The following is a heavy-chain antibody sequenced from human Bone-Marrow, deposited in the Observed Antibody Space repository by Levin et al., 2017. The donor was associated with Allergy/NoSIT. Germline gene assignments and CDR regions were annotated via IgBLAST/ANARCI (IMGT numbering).Heavy chain of an antibody. CDR1: GYTFSDNY. V-gene: IGHV1-2*06. J-gene: IGHJ5*02. CDR2: INPSNGAT. CDR3: ARGELWFSQVLYLDL. D-gene: IGHD3-10*01. Sequence: ASVKVSCQASGYTFSDNYMHWVRQAPAQGLQWLGRINPSNGATNYAQRFQGRVTLSRDTSIGTAYMELTGLTSDDTAVYYCARGELWFSQVLYLDLWGQGSLVTVSS.